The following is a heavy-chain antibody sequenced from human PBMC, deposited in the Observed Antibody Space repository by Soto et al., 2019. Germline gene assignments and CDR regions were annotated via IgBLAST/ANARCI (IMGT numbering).Heavy chain of an antibody. J-gene: IGHJ6*02. CDR1: GGSISSGGYY. V-gene: IGHV4-31*03. CDR3: AATDTAMVTAYYYGMDV. Sequence: QVQLQESGPGLVKPSQTLSLTCTVSGGSISSGGYYWSWIRQHPGKGLEWIGYIYYSGSTYYNPSLKSRVTISVDTSKNQFSLKLSSVTAADTAVYYCAATDTAMVTAYYYGMDVWGQGTTVTVSS. CDR2: IYYSGST. D-gene: IGHD5-18*01.